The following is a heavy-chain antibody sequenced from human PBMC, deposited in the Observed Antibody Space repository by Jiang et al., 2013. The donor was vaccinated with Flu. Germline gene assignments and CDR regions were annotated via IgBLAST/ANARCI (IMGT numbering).Heavy chain of an antibody. Sequence: GLVKPSQTLSVTCTISGDSVSSDTVAWNWIRQSPSRGLEWLGRTYYRYKWSSEYAPSVKSRILINADTSKNQLSLQLNSVTPEDTAIYYCARSSWYPYYYFDSWGQGILVTVSS. CDR2: TYYRYKWSS. J-gene: IGHJ4*02. CDR3: ARSSWYPYYYFDS. V-gene: IGHV6-1*01. D-gene: IGHD6-13*01. CDR1: GDSVSSDTVA.